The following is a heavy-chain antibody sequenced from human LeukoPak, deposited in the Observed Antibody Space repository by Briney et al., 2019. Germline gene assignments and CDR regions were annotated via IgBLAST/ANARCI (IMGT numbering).Heavy chain of an antibody. J-gene: IGHJ4*02. Sequence: GSLRLSCAASGFTFSPYRMNWVRQAPGKGLEWVSSISSSSGYIYYADPVKGRFTISRDNAKNSLYLQMNSLRAEDTAVYYCARSIWSRNNLMPPYLDYWGQGTLFTVSS. D-gene: IGHD1-1*01. CDR3: ARSIWSRNNLMPPYLDY. CDR2: ISSSSGYI. V-gene: IGHV3-21*01. CDR1: GFTFSPYR.